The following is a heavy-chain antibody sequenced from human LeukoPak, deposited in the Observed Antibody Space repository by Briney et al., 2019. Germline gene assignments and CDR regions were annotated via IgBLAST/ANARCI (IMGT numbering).Heavy chain of an antibody. CDR2: IYYNGSS. CDR3: ATATGSYYTGFRWFDP. D-gene: IGHD1-26*01. Sequence: SETLSLTCTVSGGSISSYYWSWIRQPPGKGLEWIGYIYYNGSSDYSPSLKSRVTISIDTSKNQFSLRLSSVTAADTAVYYCATATGSYYTGFRWFDPWGQGTLVTVSS. V-gene: IGHV4-59*08. J-gene: IGHJ5*02. CDR1: GGSISSYY.